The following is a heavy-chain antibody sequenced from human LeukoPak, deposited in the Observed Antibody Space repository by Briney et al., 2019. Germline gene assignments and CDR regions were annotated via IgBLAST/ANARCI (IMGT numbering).Heavy chain of an antibody. CDR1: GYTFTNFD. J-gene: IGHJ6*03. Sequence: ASVKVSCKAYGYTFTNFDINWVRQAPGQGLEWMGWMNPNSGNKGDAQKFQGRVTMTMNTSITTAYMELSSLRSEDTAVYYCARGPQWRGDSYYMDVWGRGTTVTVSS. CDR2: MNPNSGNK. D-gene: IGHD6-19*01. V-gene: IGHV1-8*01. CDR3: ARGPQWRGDSYYMDV.